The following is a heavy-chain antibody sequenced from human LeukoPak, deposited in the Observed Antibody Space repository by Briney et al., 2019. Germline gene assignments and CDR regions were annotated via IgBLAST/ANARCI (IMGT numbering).Heavy chain of an antibody. D-gene: IGHD6-13*01. CDR3: ARVRWVGQQLVPLYYFDY. Sequence: SETLSLTCAVYGGSFSGYYWSWIRQPPGKGLEWIGEINHSGSTNYNPSLKSRVTISVDTSKNQFSLRLSSVTAADTAVYYCARVRWVGQQLVPLYYFDYWGQGTLVTVSS. CDR1: GGSFSGYY. J-gene: IGHJ4*02. CDR2: INHSGST. V-gene: IGHV4-34*01.